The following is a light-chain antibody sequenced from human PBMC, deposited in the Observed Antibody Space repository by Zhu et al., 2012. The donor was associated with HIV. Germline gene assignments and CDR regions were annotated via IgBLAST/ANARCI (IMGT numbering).Light chain of an antibody. Sequence: EIVLAQSPATLSLSPGERATLSCRASQSVSTYLAWYQQKPGQAPRPLIYDAFNRATGIPARFTGSGSGTDFNLTISSLEPEDFALYYCQQRTNWPPSLTFGGGPRWRS. CDR2: DAF. J-gene: IGKJ4*01. CDR3: QQRTNWPPSLT. CDR1: QSVSTY. V-gene: IGKV3-11*01.